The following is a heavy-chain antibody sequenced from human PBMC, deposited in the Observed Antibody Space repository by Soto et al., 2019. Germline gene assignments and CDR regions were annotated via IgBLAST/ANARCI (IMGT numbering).Heavy chain of an antibody. Sequence: GGSLRLSCAASGFTFSSYAMNWVRQAPGKGLVWVSGITSSGGSTYYADSVKGRFTISRDNSKNTLYLQMNSLRAEDTAVYYCAKDRTGKPSGVLTTWGQGTLVTVSS. CDR2: ITSSGGST. J-gene: IGHJ4*02. CDR1: GFTFSSYA. CDR3: AKDRTGKPSGVLTT. V-gene: IGHV3-23*01. D-gene: IGHD1-26*01.